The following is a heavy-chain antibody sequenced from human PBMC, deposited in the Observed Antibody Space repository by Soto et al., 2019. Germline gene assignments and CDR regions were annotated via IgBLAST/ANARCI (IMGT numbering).Heavy chain of an antibody. J-gene: IGHJ4*02. D-gene: IGHD3-3*01. V-gene: IGHV4-39*01. CDR2: IYYSGST. CDR3: ARHLFNTFGVVIIGAFDY. Sequence: QLQLQESGPGLVKPSETLSLTCTVSGGSISSSSYYWGWIRQPPGKGLEWIGSIYYSGSTYYNPALKSRVTISVDTSKNRFSLKLSSVTAADTAVYYCARHLFNTFGVVIIGAFDYWGQGTLVTVSS. CDR1: GGSISSSSYY.